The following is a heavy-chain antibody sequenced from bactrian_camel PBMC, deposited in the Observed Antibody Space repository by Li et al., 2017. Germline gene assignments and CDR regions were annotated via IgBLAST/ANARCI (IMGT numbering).Heavy chain of an antibody. J-gene: IGHJ4*01. V-gene: IGHV3S1*01. D-gene: IGHD3*01. CDR1: GFTFSPYW. CDR2: ISGDSGRT. CDR3: AADPRRPNGQGFGVTCLIGLYQNNY. Sequence: VQLVESGGGLVQPGGSLRLSCAASGFTFSPYWMDWVRQAPGKGLEWVSLISGDSGRTYYADSVKGRFTISRDNAKNTLYLQMNSLKAEDTATYYCAADPRRPNGQGFGVTCLIGLYQNNYWGQGTQVTVS.